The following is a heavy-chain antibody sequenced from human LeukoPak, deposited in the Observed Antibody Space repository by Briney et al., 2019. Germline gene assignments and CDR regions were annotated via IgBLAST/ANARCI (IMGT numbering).Heavy chain of an antibody. CDR3: ARDYSDYGGVSAELFSI. CDR2: IYSGGST. V-gene: IGHV3-53*01. D-gene: IGHD4-23*01. CDR1: GFSVSSSY. J-gene: IGHJ3*02. Sequence: GGSLRLSCAASGFSVSSSYMSWVRQAPGKGLEWVSVIYSGGSTYYADSVKGRFTISRDNSKNTLYLQMNSLRAEDTAVYYCARDYSDYGGVSAELFSIWGQGTMVTVSS.